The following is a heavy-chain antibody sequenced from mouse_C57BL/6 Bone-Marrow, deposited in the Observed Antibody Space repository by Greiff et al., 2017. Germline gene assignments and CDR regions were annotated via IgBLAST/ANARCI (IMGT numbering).Heavy chain of an antibody. D-gene: IGHD1-1*01. CDR2: ILPGSGST. V-gene: IGHV1-9*01. J-gene: IGHJ3*01. CDR1: GYTFTGYW. Sequence: VKVVESGAELMKPGASVKLSCKATGYTFTGYWIEWVKQRPGHGLEWIGEILPGSGSTNYNEKFKGKATFTADTSSNTAYMQLSSLTTEDSAIYYCASGEKFYYYPLGFAYWGQGTLVTVSA. CDR3: ASGEKFYYYPLGFAY.